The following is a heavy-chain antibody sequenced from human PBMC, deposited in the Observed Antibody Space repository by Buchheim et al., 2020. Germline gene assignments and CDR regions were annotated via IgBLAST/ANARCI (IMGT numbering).Heavy chain of an antibody. J-gene: IGHJ6*02. CDR2: IYHSGST. Sequence: QVQLQESGPGLVKPSGTLSLTCAVSGGSISSSNWWSWVRQPPGKGLEWIGEIYHSGSTNYNPSLKSRVTISVDKSTNQFSLKLSSVTAADTAVYYCARLGGGFDFWSGYVYYYGMDVWGQGTT. V-gene: IGHV4-4*02. D-gene: IGHD3-3*01. CDR1: GGSISSSNW. CDR3: ARLGGGFDFWSGYVYYYGMDV.